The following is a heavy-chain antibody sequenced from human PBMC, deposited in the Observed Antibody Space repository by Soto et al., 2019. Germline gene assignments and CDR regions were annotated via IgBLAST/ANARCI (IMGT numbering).Heavy chain of an antibody. Sequence: EVQLVESGGGLVQPGGSLRLSCLASEFTFNTYWMNWVRQAPGRGLEWVANIKDDGSEKNNVEYVKGRFTISRDNAKNSLYLQMNSLRGQDTAVYFCAREWGTPGRGSAVGHYYHYGMDVWGQGTTVTVSS. CDR2: IKDDGSEK. J-gene: IGHJ6*02. V-gene: IGHV3-7*05. CDR1: EFTFNTYW. D-gene: IGHD6-13*01. CDR3: AREWGTPGRGSAVGHYYHYGMDV.